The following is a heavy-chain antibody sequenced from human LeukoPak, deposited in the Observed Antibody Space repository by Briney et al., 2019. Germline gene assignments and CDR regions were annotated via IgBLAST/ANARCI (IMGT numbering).Heavy chain of an antibody. Sequence: ASVKVSCKASGYTFTGYYMHWVRQAPGQGLEWMGWMNPKSGATDYARKFQGRVTMTRDTSISTAYMELSRLRSDDTAVYYCARGVHYYDSSGYSRYWGQGTLVTVSS. CDR2: MNPKSGAT. D-gene: IGHD3-22*01. J-gene: IGHJ4*02. CDR1: GYTFTGYY. CDR3: ARGVHYYDSSGYSRY. V-gene: IGHV1-2*02.